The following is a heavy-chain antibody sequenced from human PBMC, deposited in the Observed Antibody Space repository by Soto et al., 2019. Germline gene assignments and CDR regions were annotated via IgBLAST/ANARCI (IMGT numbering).Heavy chain of an antibody. CDR1: GISLSNYA. CDR2: ISGGDT. CDR3: ARCSVPRSGWCNRLAP. V-gene: IGHV3-23*01. J-gene: IGHJ5*02. Sequence: EAQLLESGGGLVQPGGSLRLSCAASGISLSNYAMNWVRQAPGKGLEWVSSISGGDTYYADSVSGRFTSSRDKSQNTLYLQMISLREKDTAIYFCARCSVPRSGWCNRLAPWGQRTLVLASS. D-gene: IGHD6-19*01.